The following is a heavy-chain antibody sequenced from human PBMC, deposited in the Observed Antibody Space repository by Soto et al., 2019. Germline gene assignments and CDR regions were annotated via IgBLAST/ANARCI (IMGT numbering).Heavy chain of an antibody. CDR3: ARRLTTVTTSWFDP. CDR2: IIPILGIA. CDR1: GGTFSSYT. Sequence: SVKVSCKPSGGTFSSYTISWVRQAPGQGLEWMGRIIPILGIANYAQKFQGRVTITADKSASTAYMELSSLRSEDTAVYYCARRLTTVTTSWFDPWGQGTLVTVSS. J-gene: IGHJ5*02. V-gene: IGHV1-69*02. D-gene: IGHD4-4*01.